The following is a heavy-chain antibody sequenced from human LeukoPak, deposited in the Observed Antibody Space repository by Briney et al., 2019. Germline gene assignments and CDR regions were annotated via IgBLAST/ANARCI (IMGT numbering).Heavy chain of an antibody. Sequence: GGSLRLSCVASGFTFSSYSMNWVRQAPGKGLEWVSSISSSSSYICYADSVKGRFTISRDNAKNSLYLQMSSLRAEDTAIYYCARLYDILTGAFDYWGQETLVTVSS. CDR1: GFTFSSYS. V-gene: IGHV3-21*01. CDR2: ISSSSSYI. D-gene: IGHD3-9*01. CDR3: ARLYDILTGAFDY. J-gene: IGHJ4*02.